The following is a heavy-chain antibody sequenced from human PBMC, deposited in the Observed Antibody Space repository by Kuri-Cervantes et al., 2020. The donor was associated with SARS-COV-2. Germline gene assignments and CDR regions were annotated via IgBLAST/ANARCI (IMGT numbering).Heavy chain of an antibody. D-gene: IGHD6-13*01. CDR1: GGSISSYY. J-gene: IGHJ6*02. CDR2: IYISGST. CDR3: ARGTPALVYYYYGMDV. V-gene: IGHV4-4*07. Sequence: SETLSLTCTVSGGSISSYYWSWIRQPAGKGLEWIGRIYISGSTNYNPSLKSRVTISVDTTKNQFSLKLGSVTAADTAVYDGARGTPALVYYYYGMDVWGQGTTVTVSS.